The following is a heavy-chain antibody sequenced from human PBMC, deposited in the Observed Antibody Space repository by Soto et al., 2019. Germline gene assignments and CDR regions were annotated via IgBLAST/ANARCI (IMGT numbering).Heavy chain of an antibody. CDR1: GYSFTSYW. V-gene: IGHV5-51*01. J-gene: IGHJ3*02. D-gene: IGHD4-17*01. Sequence: PGESLKISCKGSGYSFTSYWIGWVRQMPGKGLEWMGIIYPGDSDTRYSPSFQGQVTISADKSIATAYLQWSSLKASDTAMYYCARSITVYGDYRAFDIWGQGTMVTVSS. CDR2: IYPGDSDT. CDR3: ARSITVYGDYRAFDI.